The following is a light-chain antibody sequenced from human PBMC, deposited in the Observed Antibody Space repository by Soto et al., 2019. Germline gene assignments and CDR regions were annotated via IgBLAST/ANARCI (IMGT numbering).Light chain of an antibody. V-gene: IGLV2-14*01. J-gene: IGLJ1*01. CDR2: QVT. CDR1: GGDVGTRNF. CDR3: SSYTDSTNYL. Sequence: QPVLTQPASVSGSLGQSITLSCTGSGGDVGTRNFVSWYQQHPGKAPKLMIYQVTNRPSGVSNRFSGSKSGNTASLTISGIQADYEADEYGSSYTDSTNYLLGPGTK.